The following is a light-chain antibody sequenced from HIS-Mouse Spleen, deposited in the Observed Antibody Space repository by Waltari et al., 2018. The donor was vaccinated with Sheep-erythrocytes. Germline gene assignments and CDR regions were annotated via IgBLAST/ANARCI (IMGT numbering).Light chain of an antibody. V-gene: IGLV3-19*01. CDR3: NSRDSSGNHLGVV. CDR2: GKN. Sequence: SSELTQDPAVSVALGQTVRITCQGDSLRSYYASWFQQKPGQAPVLVIYGKNNRPSGIPERFSGASSGNTASWTITGAQAEDEADFYCNSRDSSGNHLGVVFGGGTKLTVL. J-gene: IGLJ2*01. CDR1: SLRSYY.